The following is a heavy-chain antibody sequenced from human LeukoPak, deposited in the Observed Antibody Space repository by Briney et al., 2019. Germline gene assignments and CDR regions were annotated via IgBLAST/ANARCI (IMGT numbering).Heavy chain of an antibody. V-gene: IGHV3-23*01. CDR1: EFTFSSYA. D-gene: IGHD3-16*01. CDR2: ISGSGGST. Sequence: GGSLRLSCAASEFTFSSYAMSWVRQAPGKGREWVSGISGSGGSTYYADSVKGRFTIARDKSKNTLYLQMNSLRAEDTAVYYCAKDRDVWGSLLDYWGQGTLVTVSS. CDR3: AKDRDVWGSLLDY. J-gene: IGHJ4*02.